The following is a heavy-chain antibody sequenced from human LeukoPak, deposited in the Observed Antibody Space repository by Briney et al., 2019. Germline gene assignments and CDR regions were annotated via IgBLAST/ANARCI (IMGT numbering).Heavy chain of an antibody. CDR3: ARDSSDDSSGYPDY. V-gene: IGHV3-30-3*01. Sequence: PGGSLRLSCAASGFTFSSYAMHWVRQAPGKGLEWVAVISYDGSNKYYADSVKGRFTISRDNSKNTLYLQMNSLRAEDTAVYYCARDSSDDSSGYPDYWGQGTLVTVSS. D-gene: IGHD3-22*01. CDR1: GFTFSSYA. CDR2: ISYDGSNK. J-gene: IGHJ4*02.